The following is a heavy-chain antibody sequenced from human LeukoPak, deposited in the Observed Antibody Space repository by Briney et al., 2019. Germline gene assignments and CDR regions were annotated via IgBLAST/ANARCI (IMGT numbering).Heavy chain of an antibody. CDR2: ISAYNGHT. J-gene: IGHJ4*02. V-gene: IGHV1-18*01. D-gene: IGHD6-19*01. CDR3: ARVFTISSGWYRSFDY. CDR1: GYTFTSYG. Sequence: ASVKVSCKASGYTFTSYGISWVRQAPGQGLEWMGWISAYNGHTNYAQKVQGRVTMTTDTSTSTAYMELGSLRSDDTAVYYCARVFTISSGWYRSFDYWGQGTLVTVSS.